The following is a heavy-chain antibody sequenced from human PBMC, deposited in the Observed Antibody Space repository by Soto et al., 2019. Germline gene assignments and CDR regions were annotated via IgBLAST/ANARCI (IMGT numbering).Heavy chain of an antibody. D-gene: IGHD4-17*01. J-gene: IGHJ2*01. Sequence: QVQLQESGPGLVKPSETLSLTCTVSGGSISSYYWSWIRQPPGKGLEWIGYTYYSGSTNYNPSLKGRVTLSVDTSKNQFSLKLSSVTAADTAVYYCARTAYGDKRSYWYFDLWGRGTLVTVSS. CDR1: GGSISSYY. CDR2: TYYSGST. CDR3: ARTAYGDKRSYWYFDL. V-gene: IGHV4-59*08.